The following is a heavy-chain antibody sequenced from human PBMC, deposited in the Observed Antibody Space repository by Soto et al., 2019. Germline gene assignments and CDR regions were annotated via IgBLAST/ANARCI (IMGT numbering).Heavy chain of an antibody. CDR2: IYYSGST. V-gene: IGHV4-30-4*01. Sequence: SETLSLTCTVSGCSISSGDYYWSWIRQPPGKGLEWIGYIYYSGSTYYNPSLKSRVTISVDTSKNQFSLKLSSVTAADTAVYYCARGSYTIFGVVMDVWGQGTTVTVS. J-gene: IGHJ6*02. CDR3: ARGSYTIFGVVMDV. CDR1: GCSISSGDYY. D-gene: IGHD3-3*01.